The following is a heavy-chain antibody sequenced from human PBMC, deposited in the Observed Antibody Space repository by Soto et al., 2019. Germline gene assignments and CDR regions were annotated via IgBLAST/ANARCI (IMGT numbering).Heavy chain of an antibody. J-gene: IGHJ4*02. V-gene: IGHV4-59*01. CDR3: ARYNSYAIDY. D-gene: IGHD2-8*01. Sequence: SETLSLTCTVSGTSISSYYWSWIRQPPGKGLEWIANIHYSGTTNYNPSLASRVTLSVDTSKNQFSLKMTSVTAADRAMYFCARYNSYAIDYWVRGTLVTVYS. CDR2: IHYSGTT. CDR1: GTSISSYY.